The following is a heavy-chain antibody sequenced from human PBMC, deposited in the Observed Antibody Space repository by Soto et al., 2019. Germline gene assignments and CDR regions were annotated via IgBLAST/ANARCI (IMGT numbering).Heavy chain of an antibody. J-gene: IGHJ4*02. CDR3: AKDEDYGDYGRVDY. CDR2: ISYDGRNK. V-gene: IGHV3-30*18. Sequence: QVQLVESGGGVVQPGRSLRLSCAASGFTFSRYGMHWVRQAPGKGLEWVAVISYDGRNKYYADSVKGRFTVSRDNSETTLDLQMNSLRAEDTAVYYCAKDEDYGDYGRVDYWGQGTLVTVSS. D-gene: IGHD4-17*01. CDR1: GFTFSRYG.